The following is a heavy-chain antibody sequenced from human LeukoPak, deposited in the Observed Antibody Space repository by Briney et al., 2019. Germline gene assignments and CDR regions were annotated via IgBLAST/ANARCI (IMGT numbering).Heavy chain of an antibody. CDR2: INHNSGDT. CDR3: ARATFPYYYDSNGFNAFDI. J-gene: IGHJ3*02. V-gene: IGHV1-2*02. D-gene: IGHD3-22*01. CDR1: GYTFTGYY. Sequence: SVRVSCKASGYTFTGYYMHWVRQAPGQGVEWMGWINHNSGDTNYAQTLQGRFTITRDTSNNTAYMEMSRLRSDNTPVYYCARATFPYYYDSNGFNAFDIWGQGTMVTVSS.